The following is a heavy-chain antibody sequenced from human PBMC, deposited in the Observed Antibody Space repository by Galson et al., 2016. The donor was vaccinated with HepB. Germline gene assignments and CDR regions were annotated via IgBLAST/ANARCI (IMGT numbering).Heavy chain of an antibody. V-gene: IGHV3-48*02. CDR2: ISSSSSTI. D-gene: IGHD3-16*01. CDR1: GVTFRSYS. Sequence: SLRLSCAASGVTFRSYSMNWVRQTPGRGLESISYISSSSSTIFYADSVKGRFTISRDNANNSLFLRMNSLRDEDTAVYYCARGVTSFDLWGQGTMVTVSS. CDR3: ARGVTSFDL. J-gene: IGHJ3*01.